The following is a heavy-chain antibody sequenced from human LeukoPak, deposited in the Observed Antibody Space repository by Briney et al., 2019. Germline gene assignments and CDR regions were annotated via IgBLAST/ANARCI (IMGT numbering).Heavy chain of an antibody. D-gene: IGHD3-16*01. CDR1: GGSISSGDYY. V-gene: IGHV4-30-4*08. J-gene: IGHJ4*02. CDR3: ARRNDPYYFDY. CDR2: IYYSGSS. Sequence: TSQTLSLTCTVSGGSISSGDYYWSWIRQPPGKGLKWIGYIYYSGSSFYNPSLKSRLTISVDTSKNHFSLNLSSVTAADTAVYYCARRNDPYYFDYWGQGTLVTVSS.